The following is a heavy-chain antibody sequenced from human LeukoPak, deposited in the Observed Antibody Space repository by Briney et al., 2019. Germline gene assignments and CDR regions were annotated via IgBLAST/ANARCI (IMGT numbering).Heavy chain of an antibody. D-gene: IGHD1-26*01. CDR3: ARGSGSSAWLIDY. J-gene: IGHJ4*02. CDR1: GFSFSSHS. CDR2: ITSSSTYI. V-gene: IGHV3-21*01. Sequence: GGSLRLSCAASGFSFSSHSMNWVRQAPGEGLEWVSIITSSSTYIDYADSVRGRFTISRDDAKNSLFLQMNSLRAEDTALYYCARGSGSSAWLIDYWGQGALVSVSS.